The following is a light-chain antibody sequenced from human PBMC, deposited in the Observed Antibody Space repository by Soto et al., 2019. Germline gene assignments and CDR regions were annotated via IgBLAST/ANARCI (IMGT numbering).Light chain of an antibody. Sequence: DIVMTQSPDSLAVSLGERATINCKSSQSVLDSSNDKKYLAWYQQKPGQPPKLLIYWASTRESGVPDRFSGSGSGTDFTLTISSLQAEDVAIYYCLQYSDGRTFGQGTKVEIK. CDR1: QSVLDSSNDKKY. CDR2: WAS. CDR3: LQYSDGRT. V-gene: IGKV4-1*01. J-gene: IGKJ1*01.